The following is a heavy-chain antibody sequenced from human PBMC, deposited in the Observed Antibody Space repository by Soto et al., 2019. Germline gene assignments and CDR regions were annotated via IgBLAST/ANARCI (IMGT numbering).Heavy chain of an antibody. CDR2: MNPNSGNT. J-gene: IGHJ6*03. Sequence: ASVKVSCKASGYTFTSYDINWVRQATGQGLEWMGWMNPNSGNTGYAQKFQGRVTMTRNTSISTAYMELSSLRSEDTAVYYCARVRYYDFWSGYYLEEDYYYYMDVWGKGTTVTVSS. D-gene: IGHD3-3*01. V-gene: IGHV1-8*01. CDR1: GYTFTSYD. CDR3: ARVRYYDFWSGYYLEEDYYYYMDV.